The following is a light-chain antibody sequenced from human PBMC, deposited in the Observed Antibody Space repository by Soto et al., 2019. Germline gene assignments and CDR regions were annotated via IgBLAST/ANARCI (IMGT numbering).Light chain of an antibody. J-gene: IGKJ3*01. V-gene: IGKV3-15*01. CDR3: HQYGSL. Sequence: EIVMTQSPATLPVSPGERVTLSCRASQSVTRNLAWYQQKPGQAPSLLIYAASTRATGIPARFSGSGSGTEFTLTISSLQSEDFAVYYCHQYGSLFGPGTKVDIK. CDR2: AAS. CDR1: QSVTRN.